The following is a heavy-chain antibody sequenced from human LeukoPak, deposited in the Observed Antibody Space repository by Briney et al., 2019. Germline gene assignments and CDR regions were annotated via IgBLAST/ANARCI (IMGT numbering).Heavy chain of an antibody. J-gene: IGHJ4*02. D-gene: IGHD3-9*01. Sequence: PGGSLRLSCAASGFTFSSYGMHWVRQAPGKGLEWVAVILHDGSNKYYADSVKGRFTISRDNSKNTLYLQMNSLRAEDTAVYYCAKEAHYDILTGYSYYFDYWGQGTLVTVSS. CDR3: AKEAHYDILTGYSYYFDY. CDR2: ILHDGSNK. V-gene: IGHV3-30*18. CDR1: GFTFSSYG.